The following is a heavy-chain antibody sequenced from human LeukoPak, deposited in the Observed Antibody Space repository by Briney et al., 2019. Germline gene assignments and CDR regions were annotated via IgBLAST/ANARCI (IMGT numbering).Heavy chain of an antibody. V-gene: IGHV3-21*04. D-gene: IGHD2-15*01. CDR2: ISSSSSYI. CDR1: GFTFSSYS. CDR3: AKGSANARPYYFDY. J-gene: IGHJ4*02. Sequence: GSLRLSCAASGFTFSSYSMNWVRQAPGKGLEWVSSISSSSSYIYYADSVKGRFTISRDNAKNSLYLQMNSLRAEDTAVYYCAKGSANARPYYFDYWGQGTLVTVSS.